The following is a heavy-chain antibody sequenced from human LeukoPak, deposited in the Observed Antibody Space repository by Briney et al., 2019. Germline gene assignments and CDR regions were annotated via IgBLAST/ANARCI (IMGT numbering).Heavy chain of an antibody. CDR3: ARITGNYYEIDY. CDR1: GFTFSSYA. J-gene: IGHJ4*02. D-gene: IGHD3-22*01. V-gene: IGHV3-23*01. Sequence: PGGSLRLSCAASGFTFSSYAMSWVRQAPGKGLEWVSAISGSGGSTYYADSVKGRFTVSRDNSKNTLYLQMNSLRADDTAVYYCARITGNYYEIDYWGQGTLVTVSS. CDR2: ISGSGGST.